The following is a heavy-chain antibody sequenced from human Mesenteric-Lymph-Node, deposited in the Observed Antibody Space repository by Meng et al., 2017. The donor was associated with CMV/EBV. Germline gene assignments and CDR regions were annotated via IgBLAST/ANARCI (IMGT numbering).Heavy chain of an antibody. CDR3: AREPYYYGSGSYYNDAFDV. CDR2: ISSGSGYI. Sequence: GESLKISCAASGFTFSSYSMNWVRQAPGKGLEWVSSISSGSGYIYYADSVKGRFTISRDNAKNSLYLQMNSLRAEDTAVYYCAREPYYYGSGSYYNDAFDVWGQGTMVTVSS. J-gene: IGHJ3*01. CDR1: GFTFSSYS. V-gene: IGHV3-21*06. D-gene: IGHD3-10*01.